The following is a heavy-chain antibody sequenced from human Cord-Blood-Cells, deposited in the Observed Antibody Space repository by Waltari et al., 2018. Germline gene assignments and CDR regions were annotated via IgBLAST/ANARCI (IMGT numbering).Heavy chain of an antibody. CDR1: GGSFSGYY. CDR2: INHSGST. Sequence: QVQLQQWGAGLLKPSETLSLTCAVYGGSFSGYYRSWIRQPPGKGLEWIGEINHSGSTNYNPSLKSRVTISVDTSKNQFSRKLSSVTAADTAVYYCARPQGYSSSFDIWGQGTMVTVSS. J-gene: IGHJ3*02. V-gene: IGHV4-34*01. D-gene: IGHD6-6*01. CDR3: ARPQGYSSSFDI.